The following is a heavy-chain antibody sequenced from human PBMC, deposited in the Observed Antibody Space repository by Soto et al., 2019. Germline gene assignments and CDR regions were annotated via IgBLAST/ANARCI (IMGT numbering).Heavy chain of an antibody. V-gene: IGHV3-73*01. D-gene: IGHD6-19*01. CDR2: IRSKANSYAT. CDR3: TRPLAVAGTSGDY. J-gene: IGHJ4*02. CDR1: GFTFSGPA. Sequence: EVQLVESGGGLVQPGGSLKLSCAASGFTFSGPAMHWVRQASGKGLEWVGRIRSKANSYATAYAASVKGRFTISRDDSKNTAYLQMNSLKTEDTAVYYCTRPLAVAGTSGDYWGQGTLVTVSS.